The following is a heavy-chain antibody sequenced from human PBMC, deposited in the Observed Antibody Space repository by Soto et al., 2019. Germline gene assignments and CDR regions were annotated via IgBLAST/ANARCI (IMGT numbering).Heavy chain of an antibody. Sequence: GASVKVSCKASGYTFTSYDINWVRQATGQGLEWMGWMNPNSGNTGYAQKFQGRVTMTRNTSISTAYMELSSLRSEDTAVYYCARADQAAADEFDYCGQGTLLTVSS. J-gene: IGHJ4*02. D-gene: IGHD6-13*01. V-gene: IGHV1-8*01. CDR3: ARADQAAADEFDY. CDR2: MNPNSGNT. CDR1: GYTFTSYD.